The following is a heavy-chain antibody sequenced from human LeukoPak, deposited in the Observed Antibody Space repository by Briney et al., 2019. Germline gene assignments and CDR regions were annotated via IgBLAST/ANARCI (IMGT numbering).Heavy chain of an antibody. Sequence: GGSLRLSCAASGFTLSSYSMNWVRQAPGEGLEWVSSISSSTTYIYYADSVKGRFTISRDNAKNSLYLQMNSLRAEDTAVYYCARETGGSGGLFDYWGQGTLVTVSS. CDR3: ARETGGSGGLFDY. V-gene: IGHV3-21*01. CDR2: ISSSTTYI. D-gene: IGHD3-10*01. CDR1: GFTLSSYS. J-gene: IGHJ4*02.